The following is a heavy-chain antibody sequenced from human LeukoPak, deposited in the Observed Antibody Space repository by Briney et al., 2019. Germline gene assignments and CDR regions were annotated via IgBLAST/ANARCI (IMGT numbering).Heavy chain of an antibody. Sequence: QAGGSLRLSCTASGFTFSTCGMTWVRQAPGKGLEWVSSISGNDDGTYYADSVKGRFTISRDNSKNTLYLQMNSLRAEDTAIYYCAKRGPIYSASPGNYFDYWGQGTLVTVSS. CDR2: ISGNDDGT. V-gene: IGHV3-23*01. CDR1: GFTFSTCG. D-gene: IGHD3-10*01. J-gene: IGHJ4*02. CDR3: AKRGPIYSASPGNYFDY.